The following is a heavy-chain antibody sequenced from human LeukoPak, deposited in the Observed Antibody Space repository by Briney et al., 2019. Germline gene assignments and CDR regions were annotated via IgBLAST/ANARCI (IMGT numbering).Heavy chain of an antibody. J-gene: IGHJ4*02. V-gene: IGHV3-23*01. CDR1: GFTFSNYV. CDR3: KMGDGSQPLGQ. CDR2: ISGSGGST. Sequence: PGGSLRLSCAASGFTFSNYVPGWVRQAPGKGLLWVSAISGSGGSTYYADPVKGRFTISRDNSGNTLYLQMNSLRAEDTAIYYCKMGDGSQPLGQWGQGTLVTVSS. D-gene: IGHD5-24*01.